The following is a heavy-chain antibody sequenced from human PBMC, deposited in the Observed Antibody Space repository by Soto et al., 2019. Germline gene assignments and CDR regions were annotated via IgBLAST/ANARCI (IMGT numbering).Heavy chain of an antibody. V-gene: IGHV4-4*02. Sequence: QVQLQESGPGLVKPSGTLSLTCAVSSGSVFSSNWWRWVRLPPGKGLEWMGETRISGGANYSPSLKSRVTITVDRSRNHICLELSSVTAADTAVYYCASHLVMAGTRGFDHWGLGTLVTVSS. D-gene: IGHD6-19*01. J-gene: IGHJ4*02. CDR1: SGSVFSSNW. CDR2: TRISGGA. CDR3: ASHLVMAGTRGFDH.